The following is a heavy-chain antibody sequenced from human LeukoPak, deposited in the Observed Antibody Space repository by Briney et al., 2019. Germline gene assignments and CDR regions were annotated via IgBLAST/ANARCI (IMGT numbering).Heavy chain of an antibody. J-gene: IGHJ4*02. CDR1: GYRFTSYW. V-gene: IGHV5-51*01. CDR3: ARVMVVGACVDY. Sequence: GGSLKISCNGSGYRFTSYWMGWVRQLPGKGLEGMGIIYPGESDTRYSPSFQGQVTISADKSISTAYLQWSSLKASDTAMYYCARVMVVGACVDYWGQGTLVTVSS. D-gene: IGHD1-26*01. CDR2: IYPGESDT.